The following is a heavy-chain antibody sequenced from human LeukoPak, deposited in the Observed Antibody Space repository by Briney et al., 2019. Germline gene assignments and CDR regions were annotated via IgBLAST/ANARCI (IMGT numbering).Heavy chain of an antibody. CDR2: IYHSGNA. V-gene: IGHV4-38-2*01. D-gene: IGHD6-13*01. J-gene: IGHJ4*02. CDR3: ARRLATYSSSWDG. Sequence: PLETLYLTCSVSGYSISSGYYRGWIRPPPRKGLEWIGSIYHSGNAYYNPSLQSRVTITVDKSKNQFSLKLTAVTAADTAFDCGARRLATYSSSWDGWGQGTLVTVSS. CDR1: GYSISSGYY.